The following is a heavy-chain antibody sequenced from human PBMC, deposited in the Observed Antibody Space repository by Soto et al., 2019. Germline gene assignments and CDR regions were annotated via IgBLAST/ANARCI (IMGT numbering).Heavy chain of an antibody. CDR3: AGGLPNCSGGSCYSDWFDP. D-gene: IGHD2-15*01. J-gene: IGHJ5*02. Sequence: ASVKVSCKASGYTFTSYAMHWVRQAPGQRLEWMGWINAGNGNTKYSQKFQGRVTITRDTSASTAYMELSSLRSEDTAVYYCAGGLPNCSGGSCYSDWFDPWGQGTLVTVSS. CDR2: INAGNGNT. V-gene: IGHV1-3*01. CDR1: GYTFTSYA.